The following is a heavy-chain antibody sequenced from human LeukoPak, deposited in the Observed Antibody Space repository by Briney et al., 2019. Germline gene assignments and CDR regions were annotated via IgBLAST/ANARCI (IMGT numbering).Heavy chain of an antibody. CDR2: ISYDGSNK. D-gene: IGHD3-10*01. J-gene: IGHJ5*02. CDR3: ARALYGCGGWFDP. CDR1: GFTFSSYA. Sequence: GGSLRLYCAASGFTFSSYAMHWVRQAPGRGLEWVAVISYDGSNKYYADSVKGRFTISRDNSKNTLYLQMNSLRAEDTAVYYCARALYGCGGWFDPWGQGTLVTVSS. V-gene: IGHV3-30-3*01.